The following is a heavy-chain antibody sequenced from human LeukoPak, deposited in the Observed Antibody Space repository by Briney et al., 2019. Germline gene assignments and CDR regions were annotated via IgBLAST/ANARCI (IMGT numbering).Heavy chain of an antibody. Sequence: GGSLRLSCAASGFPFSTFGMHWVRQAPGKGLEWVAAIAYDGSVKYYPDSLKGRLTISRDNSKNTLYLQMNSLRTEDTAVYSCAKDRTVVGATSFDYWGLGTLVTVSS. J-gene: IGHJ4*02. D-gene: IGHD1-26*01. CDR3: AKDRTVVGATSFDY. V-gene: IGHV3-30*18. CDR2: IAYDGSVK. CDR1: GFPFSTFG.